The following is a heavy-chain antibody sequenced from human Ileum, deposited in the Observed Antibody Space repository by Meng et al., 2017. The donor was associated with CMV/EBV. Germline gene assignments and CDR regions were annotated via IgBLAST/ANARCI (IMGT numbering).Heavy chain of an antibody. J-gene: IGHJ4*02. CDR1: GNCITGYY. Sequence: QESSPGPVEPLAHMALHCTFSGNCITGYYWGWIRQSAAKGLEWIGRSYTSGSTNYNPSLHRRVSMSIDTSKNQFSRKLRSVTAADTAVYYCAREGSAVHWGQGTLVTVSS. CDR2: SYTSGST. D-gene: IGHD6-13*01. V-gene: IGHV4-4*07. CDR3: AREGSAVH.